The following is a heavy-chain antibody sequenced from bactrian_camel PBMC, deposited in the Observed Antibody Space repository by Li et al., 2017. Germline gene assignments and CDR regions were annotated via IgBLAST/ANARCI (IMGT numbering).Heavy chain of an antibody. CDR1: GYTYTSGNSVC. Sequence: VQLVESGGGSVQVGGSLRLSCAHIGYTYTSGNSVCISWFRQAPGKEREGVASLIVGSGQTFYADSVKGRFTISKDNAKNILYLQMNSLLPEDTAKYYCAAGRMNPRYCNVGVARTGNFGYWGRGTQVTVS. CDR2: LIVGSGQT. D-gene: IGHD3*01. CDR3: AAGRMNPRYCNVGVARTGNFGY. J-gene: IGHJ6*01. V-gene: IGHV3S1*01.